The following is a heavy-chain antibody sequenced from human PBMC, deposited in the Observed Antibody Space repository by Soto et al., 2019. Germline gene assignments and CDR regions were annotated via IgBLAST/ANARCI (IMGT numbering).Heavy chain of an antibody. V-gene: IGHV4-59*01. D-gene: IGHD6-13*01. CDR3: ARTVWSSSSWYPYYFDY. CDR2: IYYSGST. J-gene: IGHJ4*02. Sequence: SETLSLTCTVSGGSISSYYWSWIRQPPGKGLEWIGYIYYSGSTNYNPSLKSRVTISVDTSKNQFSLKLSSVTAADTAVYYCARTVWSSSSWYPYYFDYWGQGTLVTVSS. CDR1: GGSISSYY.